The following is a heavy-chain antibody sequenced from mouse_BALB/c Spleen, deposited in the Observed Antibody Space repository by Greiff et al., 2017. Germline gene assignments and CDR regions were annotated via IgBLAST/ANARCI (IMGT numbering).Heavy chain of an antibody. CDR3: ARSGNWDVYYFDY. J-gene: IGHJ2*01. D-gene: IGHD4-1*01. Sequence: VQLQQSGAELVRPGTSVKVSCKASGYAFTNYLIEWVKQRPGQGLEWIGVINPGSGGTNYNEKFKGKATLTADKSSSTAYMQLSSLTSDDSAVYFCARSGNWDVYYFDYWGQGTTLTVSS. CDR2: INPGSGGT. CDR1: GYAFTNYL. V-gene: IGHV1-54*01.